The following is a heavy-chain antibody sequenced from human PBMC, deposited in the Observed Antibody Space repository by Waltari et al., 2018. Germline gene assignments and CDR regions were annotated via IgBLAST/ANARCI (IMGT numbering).Heavy chain of an antibody. J-gene: IGHJ4*02. D-gene: IGHD4-4*01. V-gene: IGHV3-23*03. Sequence: EVQLLESGGGLVQPGGSLRLSCAASGFTFSSYAMSWVRQAPGKGLEWVSVIYSGGSTYYADSVKGRFTISRDNSKNTLYLQMNSLRAEDTAVYYCVGPYSNYVDYWGQGTLVTVSS. CDR3: VGPYSNYVDY. CDR2: IYSGGST. CDR1: GFTFSSYA.